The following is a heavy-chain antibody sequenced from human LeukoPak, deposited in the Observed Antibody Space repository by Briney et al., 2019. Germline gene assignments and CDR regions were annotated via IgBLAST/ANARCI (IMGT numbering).Heavy chain of an antibody. Sequence: GGSLRLTCAASGFTFSNYWMTWVRQAPGKGLEWVANIRLDGSEKYYVDSVKGRFTISRDNAKNSVFLQMNSLRAEDTAVYYCARSLDYGGHCFFDYWGQGTLVTVSS. V-gene: IGHV3-7*01. CDR1: GFTFSNYW. J-gene: IGHJ4*02. CDR3: ARSLDYGGHCFFDY. CDR2: IRLDGSEK. D-gene: IGHD4-23*01.